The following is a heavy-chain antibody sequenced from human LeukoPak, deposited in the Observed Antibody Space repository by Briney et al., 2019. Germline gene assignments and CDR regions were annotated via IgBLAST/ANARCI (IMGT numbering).Heavy chain of an antibody. CDR1: GFTFSSYE. CDR3: AREGTGDRSDYYYYYMDV. J-gene: IGHJ6*03. CDR2: ISSSSSYI. V-gene: IGHV3-21*01. Sequence: GGSLRLSCAASGFTFSSYEMNWVRQAPGKGLEWVSSISSSSSYIYYADSVKGRFTISRDNAKNSLYLQMNSLRAEDTAVYYCAREGTGDRSDYYYYYMDVWGKGTTVTISS. D-gene: IGHD7-27*01.